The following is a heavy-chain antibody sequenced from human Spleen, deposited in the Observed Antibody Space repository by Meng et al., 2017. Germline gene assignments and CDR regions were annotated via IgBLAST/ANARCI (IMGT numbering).Heavy chain of an antibody. CDR3: ARVLRSTRHFDY. Sequence: QAQLQESGPGLVKPSQTLSLTCTVSGASISRIGYYWSWIRQHPGKGLEWVGYIYYTGNTDYNTSLNSRLTISVDMSKNQFSLKLSSVTAADTAVYYCARVLRSTRHFDYWGQGALVTVSS. V-gene: IGHV4-31*03. CDR2: IYYTGNT. J-gene: IGHJ4*02. CDR1: GASISRIGYY.